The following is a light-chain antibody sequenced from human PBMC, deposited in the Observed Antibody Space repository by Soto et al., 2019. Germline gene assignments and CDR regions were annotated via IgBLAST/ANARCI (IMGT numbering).Light chain of an antibody. Sequence: EIVLPQSPGTLSLSPGKRSPVSCRARQSIDSRYLAWYQQKPGQAPRLLIYDASNRATGIPARFSGSGSGTDFTLTITSLQSEDFAVYYCQQFHNWPRTVGQGTKVDIK. CDR3: QQFHNWPRT. V-gene: IGKV3D-20*02. CDR2: DAS. J-gene: IGKJ1*01. CDR1: QSIDSRY.